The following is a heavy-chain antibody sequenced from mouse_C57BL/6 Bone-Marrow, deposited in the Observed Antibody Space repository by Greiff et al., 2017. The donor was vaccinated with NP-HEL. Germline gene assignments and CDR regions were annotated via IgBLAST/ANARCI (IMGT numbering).Heavy chain of an antibody. V-gene: IGHV5-2*01. CDR2: INSDGGST. J-gene: IGHJ1*03. D-gene: IGHD2-5*01. Sequence: EVQVVESGGGLVQPGESLKLSCESNEYEFPSHDMSWVRKTPEKRLELVAAINSDGGSTYYPDTMERRFIISRDNTKKTLYLQMSSLRSEDTALYYCARHGGYSNYGDWYFDVWGTGTTVTVSS. CDR1: EYEFPSHD. CDR3: ARHGGYSNYGDWYFDV.